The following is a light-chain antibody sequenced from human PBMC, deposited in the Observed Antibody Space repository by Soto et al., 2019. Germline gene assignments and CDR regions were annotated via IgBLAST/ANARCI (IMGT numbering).Light chain of an antibody. J-gene: IGKJ3*01. V-gene: IGKV1-39*01. CDR2: ASS. Sequence: DIQLTQSPSSLSASVGDRVTITCRARQSMSRYLNWDQLKPGKAPNLLFYASSSLESGVPSRFSGSGSGTDFTLTISSLPPHDFATYYCQQSYSTLPVGAGTNVDIK. CDR1: QSMSRY. CDR3: QQSYSTLP.